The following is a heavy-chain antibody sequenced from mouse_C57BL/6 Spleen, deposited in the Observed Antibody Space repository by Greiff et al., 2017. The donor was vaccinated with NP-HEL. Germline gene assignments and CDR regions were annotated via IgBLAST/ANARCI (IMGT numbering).Heavy chain of an antibody. CDR3: AREEGFAGEDAFDY. CDR1: GYTFTSYD. V-gene: IGHV1-85*01. CDR2: IDPREGNT. J-gene: IGHJ4*01. Sequence: QVQLQQSGPELVKPGASVKLSCKASGYTFTSYDINWVKQRPGQGLEWIGWIDPREGNTKYNEKFKGKATLTVDTSSSTAYMELHSLRAEDSAVSICAREEGFAGEDAFDYWGQGTTVTVSS.